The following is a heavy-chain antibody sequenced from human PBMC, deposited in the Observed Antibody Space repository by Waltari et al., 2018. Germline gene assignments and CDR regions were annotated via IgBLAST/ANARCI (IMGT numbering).Heavy chain of an antibody. CDR2: IYYSGRT. J-gene: IGHJ3*02. D-gene: IGHD6-19*01. CDR3: AREGSSGSDAFDI. V-gene: IGHV4-39*07. CDR1: GGSISSSSYY. Sequence: QLQLQESGPGLVKPSETLSLTCTVSGGSISSSSYYWGWIRQPPGKGLEWIGSIYYSGRTYYNPSLQSRVTISVDTSKNQFSLKLSSVTAADTAVYYCAREGSSGSDAFDIWGQGTMVTVSS.